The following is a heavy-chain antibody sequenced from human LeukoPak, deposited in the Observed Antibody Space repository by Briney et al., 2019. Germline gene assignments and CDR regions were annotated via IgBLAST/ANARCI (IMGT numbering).Heavy chain of an antibody. D-gene: IGHD3-10*01. V-gene: IGHV1-18*01. Sequence: GASLKDSCKDSGYTFTSSGISWVRQALGQGLEWMGWIIAYNGNTNYAQKLQGRVTMTRDTSTSTAYMEPRSLRSDDTAVYYCAREGIGWFGELVSRSHRDVWGKGTTVTVSS. CDR2: IIAYNGNT. J-gene: IGHJ6*03. CDR1: GYTFTSSG. CDR3: AREGIGWFGELVSRSHRDV.